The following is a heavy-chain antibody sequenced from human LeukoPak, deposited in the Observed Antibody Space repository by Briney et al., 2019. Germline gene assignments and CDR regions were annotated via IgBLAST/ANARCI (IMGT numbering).Heavy chain of an antibody. CDR2: IYPGDSDT. D-gene: IGHD5-18*01. J-gene: IGHJ4*02. CDR3: ARLGQHTARLDY. V-gene: IGHV5-51*01. CDR1: EYIFTTYW. Sequence: GESLKISCKGSEYIFTTYWIGWVRKMPGKGLEWMGIIYPGDSDTTYSPSFQGQVTISADKSISTAYLQWSSLKASDTAMYYCARLGQHTARLDYWGQGTLVTVPS.